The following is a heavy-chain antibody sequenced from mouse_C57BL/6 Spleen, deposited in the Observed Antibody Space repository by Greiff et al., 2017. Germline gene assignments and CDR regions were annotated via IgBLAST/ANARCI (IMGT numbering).Heavy chain of an antibody. Sequence: VPLQQSGAELARPGASVKMSCKASGYTFTSYTMHWVKQRPGQGLEWIGYINPSSGYTKYNQKFKDKATVTADKSSGTAYMQLSSLTSEDSAVYYSASNNYGSTYRYFDDWGTGTTVTVSS. J-gene: IGHJ1*03. V-gene: IGHV1-4*01. D-gene: IGHD1-1*01. CDR1: GYTFTSYT. CDR3: ASNNYGSTYRYFDD. CDR2: INPSSGYT.